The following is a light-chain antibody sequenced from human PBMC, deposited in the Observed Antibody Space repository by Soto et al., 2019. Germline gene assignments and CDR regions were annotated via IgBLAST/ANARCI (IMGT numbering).Light chain of an antibody. J-gene: IGKJ4*01. Sequence: IQMTQSPSSLSASVGARVTMTCRASQNINTYLNWYQQRPGQAPKLLIYDASILETGVPSRFSASGSGTDFTFTIDSLQPDDIGTYYCQQYDDPALTFGGGTKV. CDR1: QNINTY. CDR2: DAS. CDR3: QQYDDPALT. V-gene: IGKV1-33*01.